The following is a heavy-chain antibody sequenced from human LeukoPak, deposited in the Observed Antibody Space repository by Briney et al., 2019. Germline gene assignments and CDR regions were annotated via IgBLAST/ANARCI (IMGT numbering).Heavy chain of an antibody. CDR3: ARSSSSGIYYFFY. CDR1: GYTFTNYG. Sequence: ASVTVSFTSSGYTFTNYGVAWVRQAPGQGLEWMGWISASNGNTNYAQNLQGRVTMTIDTSTSTAYMELKSLTSDDTAVYYCARSSSSGIYYFFYWGQGTLVTVSS. CDR2: ISASNGNT. V-gene: IGHV1-18*01. D-gene: IGHD1-26*01. J-gene: IGHJ4*02.